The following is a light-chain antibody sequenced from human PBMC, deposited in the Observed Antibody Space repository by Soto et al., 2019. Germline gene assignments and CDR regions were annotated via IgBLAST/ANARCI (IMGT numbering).Light chain of an antibody. Sequence: VLVQSPGTLSLSPGERATLSCRASQTMTRAYVAWYQQKPGQAPRLLIYAASYRATGISDKFSGSGSGTDFSLTISRMEPEDSAVYYCHQYHSPPQPFGQGTKVDI. J-gene: IGKJ2*01. CDR2: AAS. CDR1: QTMTRAY. CDR3: HQYHSPPQP. V-gene: IGKV3-20*01.